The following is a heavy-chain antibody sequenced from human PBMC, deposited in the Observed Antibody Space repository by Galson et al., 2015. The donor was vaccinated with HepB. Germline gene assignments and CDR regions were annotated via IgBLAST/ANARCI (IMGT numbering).Heavy chain of an antibody. CDR3: ARTPVATGYYFDY. CDR1: GYTFTSYY. J-gene: IGHJ4*02. CDR2: INPSGGST. D-gene: IGHD5-12*01. V-gene: IGHV1-46*04. Sequence: SCKASGYTFTSYYMHWVRQAPGQGLEWMGIINPSGGSTSYAQKLQGRVTMTRDTSTSTVYMELSSLRSEDTAVYYCARTPVATGYYFDYWGQGTLVTVSS.